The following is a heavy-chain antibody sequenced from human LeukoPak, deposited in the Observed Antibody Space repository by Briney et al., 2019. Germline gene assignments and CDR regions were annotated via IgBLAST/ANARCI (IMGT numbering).Heavy chain of an antibody. CDR2: IIPIFGTA. V-gene: IGHV1-69*05. CDR1: GGTFSSYA. CDR3: ARGVPHYSSWPFDY. D-gene: IGHD6-13*01. J-gene: IGHJ4*02. Sequence: SVKVSCKASGGTFSSYAISWLRQAPGQGLEWMGGIIPIFGTANYAQKFQGRVTITTDESTSTAYMELSSLRSEDTAVYYCARGVPHYSSWPFDYWGQGTLVTVSS.